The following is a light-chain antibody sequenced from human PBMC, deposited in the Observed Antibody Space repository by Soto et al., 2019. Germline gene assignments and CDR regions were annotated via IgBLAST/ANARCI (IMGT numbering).Light chain of an antibody. J-gene: IGKJ1*01. CDR3: QQYNSYDMWS. Sequence: DIQMTQSPSTLSASVGDRVTITCRASQGISKWLAWYQQKPGKAPKLVIYGASSLENGVPSRLRGSGSGTEFTLTISSLQPDDFATYFCQQYNSYDMWSFGQGTKVDLK. CDR2: GAS. CDR1: QGISKW. V-gene: IGKV1-5*01.